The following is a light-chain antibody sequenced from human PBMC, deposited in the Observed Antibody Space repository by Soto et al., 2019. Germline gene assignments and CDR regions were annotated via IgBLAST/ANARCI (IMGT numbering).Light chain of an antibody. Sequence: QSVLTQPPSVSGAPGQRVTISCTGSSSNIGAGYDVHWYQQLPGTAPKLLINGNSNRPSGVPDRFSGSKSGTSASLAITGLQAEYEADYYGQSYDSSLSGLVVFGGGTKLTVL. CDR1: SSNIGAGYD. CDR3: QSYDSSLSGLVV. J-gene: IGLJ2*01. CDR2: GNS. V-gene: IGLV1-40*01.